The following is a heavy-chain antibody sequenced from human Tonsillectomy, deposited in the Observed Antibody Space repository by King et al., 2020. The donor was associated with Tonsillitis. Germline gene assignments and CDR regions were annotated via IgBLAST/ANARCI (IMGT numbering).Heavy chain of an antibody. D-gene: IGHD6-19*01. J-gene: IGHJ4*02. CDR1: GFTFSSYG. CDR3: AKARQWLVHFDY. V-gene: IGHV3-30*18. CDR2: ISSDGSKK. Sequence: VQLVESGGGVVQPGRSLRLSCAASGFTFSSYGIHWVRQAPGKGLEWVAVISSDGSKKYYADSVRGRFTISRDNSKNTLSLQMNSLRADDTAVYYCAKARQWLVHFDYWGQGTLVTVSS.